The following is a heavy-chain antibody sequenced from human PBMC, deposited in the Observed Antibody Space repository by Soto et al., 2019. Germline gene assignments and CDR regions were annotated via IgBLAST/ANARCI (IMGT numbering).Heavy chain of an antibody. V-gene: IGHV3-74*01. CDR2: VHSDGSST. Sequence: EVQLVESEGGLVQPGGSLRLSCAASGFTFSYYWMHWVRQAPGQGLVWVSRVHSDGSSTTYADSVKGRLTISRDNAKNTLYLQMSSRRAEGTAVYFCARGDRGAFELWGHGTMVTVSS. CDR1: GFTFSYYW. CDR3: ARGDRGAFEL. J-gene: IGHJ3*01. D-gene: IGHD2-21*02.